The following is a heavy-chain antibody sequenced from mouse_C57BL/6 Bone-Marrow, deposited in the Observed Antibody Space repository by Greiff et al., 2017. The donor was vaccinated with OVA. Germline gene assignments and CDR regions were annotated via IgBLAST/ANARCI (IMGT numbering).Heavy chain of an antibody. CDR2: IYPRSGNT. Sequence: QVQLQQSGAELARPGASVKLSCKASGYTFTSYGISWVKQRTGQGLECIGEIYPRSGNTYYNEKFKGKATLTADKSSSTAYMELRSLTSEDSAVYVCARNYYGSSYFDYWGQGTTLTVSS. CDR3: ARNYYGSSYFDY. CDR1: GYTFTSYG. J-gene: IGHJ2*01. D-gene: IGHD1-1*01. V-gene: IGHV1-81*01.